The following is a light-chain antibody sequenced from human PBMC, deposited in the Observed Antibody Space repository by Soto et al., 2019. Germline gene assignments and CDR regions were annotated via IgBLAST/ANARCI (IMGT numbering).Light chain of an antibody. CDR1: SSNIGSNS. Sequence: QSVLTQPPSASGTPEQRVTISCSGSSSNIGSNSVNWYQQLPGTAPILLIYSNNQRPSGVPHRFSGSTSGTSASLAISGLQSEDEADYYCAVWDDSLNGPVFGGGTKLTVL. J-gene: IGLJ3*02. CDR2: SNN. V-gene: IGLV1-44*01. CDR3: AVWDDSLNGPV.